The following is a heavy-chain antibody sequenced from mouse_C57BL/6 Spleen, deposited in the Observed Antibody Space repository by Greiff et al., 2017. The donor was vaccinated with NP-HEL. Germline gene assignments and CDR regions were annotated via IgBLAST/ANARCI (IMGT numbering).Heavy chain of an antibody. CDR1: GYTFTSYW. CDR2: IDPSDSYT. V-gene: IGHV1-50*01. J-gene: IGHJ2*01. Sequence: VQLQQPGAELVKPGASVKLSCKASGYTFTSYWMQWVKQRPGQGLEWIGEIDPSDSYTNYNQKFKGKATLTVDTSSSTAYMQLSSLTSEDSAVYYCARSKGDDFDYWGQGTTLTVSS. D-gene: IGHD3-3*01. CDR3: ARSKGDDFDY.